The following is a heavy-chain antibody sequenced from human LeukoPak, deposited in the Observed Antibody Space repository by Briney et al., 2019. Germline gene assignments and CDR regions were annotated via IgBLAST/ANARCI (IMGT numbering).Heavy chain of an antibody. D-gene: IGHD6-6*01. CDR1: KFNFA. CDR3: AKGHFASSSFFDV. V-gene: IGHV3-23*01. Sequence: GESLRLSCAASKFNFAMSWVRQTAGTRLEWVSAISGSGDSTFYADSVKGRFTISRDNSKNTLYLQMNSLRVEDTATYYCAKGHFASSSFFDVWGQGTLVTVSS. J-gene: IGHJ4*02. CDR2: ISGSGDST.